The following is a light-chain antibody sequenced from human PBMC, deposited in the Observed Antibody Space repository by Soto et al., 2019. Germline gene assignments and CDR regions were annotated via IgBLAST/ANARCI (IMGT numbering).Light chain of an antibody. J-gene: IGKJ1*01. CDR3: QQNNSYPT. CDR2: KAS. Sequence: DIQMTQSPSTLSASVGDRVTITCRASQSISSWLAWYQQKPGKAPKLLIYKASSLERGVPSRFSGSGSGTELTLTISSLQPDDFATYYCQQNNSYPTFGQGTKVEIK. V-gene: IGKV1-5*03. CDR1: QSISSW.